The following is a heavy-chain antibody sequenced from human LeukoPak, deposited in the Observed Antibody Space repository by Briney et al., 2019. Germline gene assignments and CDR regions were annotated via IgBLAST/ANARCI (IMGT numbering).Heavy chain of an antibody. V-gene: IGHV1-18*01. D-gene: IGHD2-15*01. CDR2: SSAHNGDT. J-gene: IGHJ3*02. CDR1: GFTFTSYG. Sequence: ASVKVSCKASGFTFTSYGISWVRQAPGQRLEWMGWSSAHNGDTNYAQNIQGRVTMTTDTSTTTAYMELRSLRYDDTAVYYCAREAYCSGGSCYPGALDNWGQGTMVTVSS. CDR3: AREAYCSGGSCYPGALDN.